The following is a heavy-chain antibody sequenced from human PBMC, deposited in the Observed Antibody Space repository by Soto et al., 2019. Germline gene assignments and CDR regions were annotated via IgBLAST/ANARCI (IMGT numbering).Heavy chain of an antibody. CDR3: ARAAQNYIWGSYRKQRGDYFDY. V-gene: IGHV1-2*04. D-gene: IGHD3-16*02. CDR2: INPNSGGT. Sequence: ASVKVSCKASGYTFTGYYMHWVRQAPGQGLERMGWINPNSGGTNYAQKFQGWVTMTRDTSISTAYMELSRLSSDDTAVYYCARAAQNYIWGSYRKQRGDYFDYWGQGTLVTVSS. J-gene: IGHJ4*02. CDR1: GYTFTGYY.